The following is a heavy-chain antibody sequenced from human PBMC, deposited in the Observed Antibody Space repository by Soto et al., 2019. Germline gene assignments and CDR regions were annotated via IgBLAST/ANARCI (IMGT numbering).Heavy chain of an antibody. CDR2: ISSSSSTI. CDR3: AKIPGSCSGGSCYSGWYFDL. D-gene: IGHD2-15*01. V-gene: IGHV3-48*01. CDR1: GSTFSSYS. Sequence: PGGSLRLSCAASGSTFSSYSMNWVRQAPGKGLEWDSCISSSSSTIYYADSEKGRFTISRDNAKNSLYLQMNSLRAEDTAVYYCAKIPGSCSGGSCYSGWYFDLWGRGTLVTVSS. J-gene: IGHJ2*01.